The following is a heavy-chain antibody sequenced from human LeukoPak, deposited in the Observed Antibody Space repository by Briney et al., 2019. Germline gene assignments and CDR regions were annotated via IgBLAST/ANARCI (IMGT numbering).Heavy chain of an antibody. CDR1: GFTFSRYR. CDR3: AKRVTGTTRYFDS. Sequence: QPGGSLRLSCAASGFTFSRYRMSWVRQAPGKGLEWVSYISGSGDNTYYADSVKGRFTISRDNSKNTLSLQMNSLRAEDTAVYYCAKRVTGTTRYFDSWSQGTLVTVSS. CDR2: ISGSGDNT. J-gene: IGHJ4*02. V-gene: IGHV3-23*01. D-gene: IGHD1-20*01.